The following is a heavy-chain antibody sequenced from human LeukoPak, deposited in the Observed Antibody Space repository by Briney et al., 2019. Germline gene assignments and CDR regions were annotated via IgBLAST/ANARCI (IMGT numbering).Heavy chain of an antibody. J-gene: IGHJ6*02. D-gene: IGHD3-16*01. CDR2: IRSKANSYAT. CDR1: GFTFSGSA. CDR3: TRLSEGLIMNYYYGMDV. V-gene: IGHV3-73*01. Sequence: GGSLRLSCAVSGFTFSGSAMHWVRQASGKGLEWVGRIRSKANSYATAYAASVKGRFTISRDDSKNTAYLQMNSLKTEDTAVYYCTRLSEGLIMNYYYGMDVWGQGTTVTVSS.